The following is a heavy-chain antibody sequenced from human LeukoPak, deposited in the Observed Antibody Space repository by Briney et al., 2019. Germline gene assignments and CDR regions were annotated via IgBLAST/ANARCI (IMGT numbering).Heavy chain of an antibody. CDR1: GFSFSSYA. CDR2: MKGGGGDT. V-gene: IGHV3-23*01. Sequence: PGGSLRLSCAASGFSFSSYAMSWVRQAPARGLEWVSSMKGGGGDTFYADSVKGRFTISRDNSKNTLYLQMNSLRAEDTAVYYCAKREYQLLPQDYWGQGTLVTVSS. D-gene: IGHD2-2*01. J-gene: IGHJ4*02. CDR3: AKREYQLLPQDY.